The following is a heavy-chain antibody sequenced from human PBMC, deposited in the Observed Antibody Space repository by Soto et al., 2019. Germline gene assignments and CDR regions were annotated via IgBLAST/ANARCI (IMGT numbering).Heavy chain of an antibody. CDR3: ATSNYGERD. V-gene: IGHV3-23*01. D-gene: IGHD3-10*01. CDR1: GFTLSDYG. CDR2: VSGSGNST. J-gene: IGHJ4*02. Sequence: ELQVLESGGGLVQPGGSLRLTCAASGFTLSDYGTSWVRQAPGKGLEWVSFVSGSGNSTNYTDSVKGRFTISRDSSKNTVCLQMNSLRAEDTAVYYCATSNYGERDWGPGNLVTVSS.